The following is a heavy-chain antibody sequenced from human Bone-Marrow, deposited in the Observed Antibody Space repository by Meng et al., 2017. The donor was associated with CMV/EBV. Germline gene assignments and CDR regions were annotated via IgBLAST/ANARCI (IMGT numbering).Heavy chain of an antibody. CDR2: ISWDGGST. D-gene: IGHD2-2*01. V-gene: IGHV3-43*01. CDR3: AKDHHRGYCSSTSCYGEYYYYGMDV. Sequence: GESLKISCAASGFTFDDYTMHWVRQAPGKVLEWVSLISWDGGSTYYADSVKGRFTISRDNSKNSLYLQMNSLRTEDTALYYCAKDHHRGYCSSTSCYGEYYYYGMDVWGQGTTVTVSS. J-gene: IGHJ6*02. CDR1: GFTFDDYT.